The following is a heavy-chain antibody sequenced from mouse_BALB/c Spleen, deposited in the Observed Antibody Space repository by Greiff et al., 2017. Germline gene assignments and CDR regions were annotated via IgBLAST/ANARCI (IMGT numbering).Heavy chain of an antibody. D-gene: IGHD3-1*01. J-gene: IGHJ4*01. V-gene: IGHV1-12*01. CDR1: GYTFTSYN. CDR2: IYPGNGDT. Sequence: LQQPGAELVKPGASVKMSCKASGYTFTSYNMHWVKQTPGQGLEWIGAIYPGNGDTSYNQKFKGKATLTADKSSSTAYMQLSSLTSEDSAVYYCARDQLGLRGTYYAMDYWGQGTSVTVSS. CDR3: ARDQLGLRGTYYAMDY.